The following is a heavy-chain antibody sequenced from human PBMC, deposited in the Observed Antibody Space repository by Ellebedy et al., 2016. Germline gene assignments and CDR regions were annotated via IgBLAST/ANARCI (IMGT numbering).Heavy chain of an antibody. CDR1: EFIVTDNY. J-gene: IGHJ3*02. V-gene: IGHV3-53*01. CDR2: IYSGGLS. Sequence: GGSLRLXCAASEFIVTDNYMTWVRQAPGKGLEWVSVIYSGGLSYYADSVKGRVTISRDSPKNTLYLQMNSLRAEDTAVYYCATRHYGGFDIWGRGTMVTVSS. D-gene: IGHD4-23*01. CDR3: ATRHYGGFDI.